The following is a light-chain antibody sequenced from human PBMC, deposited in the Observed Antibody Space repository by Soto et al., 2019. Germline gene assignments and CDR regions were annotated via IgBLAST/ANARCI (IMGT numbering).Light chain of an antibody. CDR3: QQYGSSPH. Sequence: EIVMTQSPAPLSVSPGERATLSCRASQSVSSNLAWYQQKPGQAPRLLIYGASTRATGIPARFSGSGSGTDFTLTISRLEPEDFAVYYCQQYGSSPHFGGGTKVDIK. V-gene: IGKV3-15*01. CDR2: GAS. J-gene: IGKJ4*01. CDR1: QSVSSN.